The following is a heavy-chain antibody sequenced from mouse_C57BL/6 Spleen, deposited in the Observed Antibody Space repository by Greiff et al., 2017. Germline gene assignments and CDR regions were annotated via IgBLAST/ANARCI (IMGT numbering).Heavy chain of an antibody. V-gene: IGHV5-4*01. CDR3: ARDSPDYYGSSLFDY. Sequence: EVHLVESGGGLVKPGGSLKLSCAASGFTFSSYAMSWVRQTPEKRLEWVATISDGGSYTYYPDNVKGRFTISRDNAKNNLYLQMSHLKSEDTAMYYCARDSPDYYGSSLFDYWGQGTTLTVSS. J-gene: IGHJ2*01. CDR2: ISDGGSYT. D-gene: IGHD1-1*01. CDR1: GFTFSSYA.